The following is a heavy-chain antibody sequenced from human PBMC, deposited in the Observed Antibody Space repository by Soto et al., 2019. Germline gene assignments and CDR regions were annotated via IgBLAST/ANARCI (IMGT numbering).Heavy chain of an antibody. J-gene: IGHJ6*02. CDR3: ARNRKPITIFGVVPGGMDV. CDR2: MNPNSGNT. CDR1: GGTFSSYT. Sequence: ASVKVSCKASGGTFSSYTINWVRQATGQGLDCMGWMNPNSGNTGYAQKFQGRVTMTRNTSISTAYMELSSLRSEDTAVYYCARNRKPITIFGVVPGGMDVWGQGTTVTVSS. D-gene: IGHD3-3*01. V-gene: IGHV1-8*02.